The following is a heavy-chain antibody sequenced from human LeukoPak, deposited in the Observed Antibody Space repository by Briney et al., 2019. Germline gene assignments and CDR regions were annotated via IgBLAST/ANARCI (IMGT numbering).Heavy chain of an antibody. CDR1: GDSVSSNSAA. CDR3: ARQWLVSPLFDY. V-gene: IGHV6-1*01. CDR2: TYYRSKWYN. D-gene: IGHD6-19*01. Sequence: SQTLSLTCAISGDSVSSNSAAWNWIRQSPSRGLEWLGRTYYRSKWYNDYAVSVKSRTTINPDTSKNQLSLKLSSVTAADTAVYYCARQWLVSPLFDYWGQGTLVTVSS. J-gene: IGHJ4*02.